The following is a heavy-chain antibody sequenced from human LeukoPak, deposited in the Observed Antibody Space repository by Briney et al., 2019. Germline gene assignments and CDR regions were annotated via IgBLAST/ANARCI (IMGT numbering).Heavy chain of an antibody. D-gene: IGHD3-3*01. V-gene: IGHV3-74*01. Sequence: PGGSLRLSCAASGFTFSDYWMHWVRQAPGKGLVWVSRIKSDGSSTSYADSVKGRFTISRDNAKNSLYLQMNSLRAEDTAVYYCAREDGTDYDFWILPDYWGQGTLVTVSS. CDR3: AREDGTDYDFWILPDY. CDR2: IKSDGSST. CDR1: GFTFSDYW. J-gene: IGHJ4*02.